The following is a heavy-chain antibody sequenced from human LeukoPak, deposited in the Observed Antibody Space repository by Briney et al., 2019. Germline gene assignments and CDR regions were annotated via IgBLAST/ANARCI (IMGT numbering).Heavy chain of an antibody. Sequence: GGSLRLSCAASGFTFSDYYMSWIRQAPGKGLEWVSYISSSSNTIDYADSVKGRFTISRDNAENSLYLQMNSLRAEDTAVYYCARSISGRRAFGYWGQGTLVTVSS. J-gene: IGHJ4*02. V-gene: IGHV3-11*01. CDR1: GFTFSDYY. CDR2: ISSSSNTI. CDR3: ARSISGRRAFGY. D-gene: IGHD6-25*01.